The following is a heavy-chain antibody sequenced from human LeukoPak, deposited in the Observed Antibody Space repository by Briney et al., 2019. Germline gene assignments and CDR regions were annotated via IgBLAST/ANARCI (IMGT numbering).Heavy chain of an antibody. D-gene: IGHD4-17*01. CDR2: ISGSGGST. J-gene: IGHJ3*02. CDR3: AKDHPHDYGAFDI. V-gene: IGHV3-23*01. Sequence: GGSLRLSCAASGFTFSSYAMSWVRQAPGKGLEWVSAISGSGGSTYYADSVKGRFTISRDNSKNTQYLQMNSLRAEDTAVYYSAKDHPHDYGAFDIWGQGTMVTVSS. CDR1: GFTFSSYA.